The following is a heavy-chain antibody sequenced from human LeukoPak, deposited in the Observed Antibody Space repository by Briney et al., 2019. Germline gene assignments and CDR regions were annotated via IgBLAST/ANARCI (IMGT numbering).Heavy chain of an antibody. CDR2: IYYSGST. J-gene: IGHJ3*02. Sequence: PSETLSLTCTVSGGSISSYYWSWLRQPPGKGLEWIGYIYYSGSTNYNPSLKSRVTISVDTSKNQFSLKLSSLTAADTAVYYCATGYYDSSGYYPPDAFDIWGQGTMVTVSS. V-gene: IGHV4-59*01. CDR3: ATGYYDSSGYYPPDAFDI. D-gene: IGHD3-22*01. CDR1: GGSISSYY.